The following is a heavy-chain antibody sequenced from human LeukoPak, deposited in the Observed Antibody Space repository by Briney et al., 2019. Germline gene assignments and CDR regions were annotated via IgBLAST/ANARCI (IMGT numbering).Heavy chain of an antibody. J-gene: IGHJ4*02. Sequence: ASVKVSCKASGYTFTGYYMHRVRQAPGQGLEWMGWINPNSGGTNYAQKFQGRVTMTRDTSISTAYMELSRLRSDDTAVYYCARESRGDSSSGFDYWGQGTLVTVSS. CDR1: GYTFTGYY. D-gene: IGHD6-6*01. CDR2: INPNSGGT. V-gene: IGHV1-2*02. CDR3: ARESRGDSSSGFDY.